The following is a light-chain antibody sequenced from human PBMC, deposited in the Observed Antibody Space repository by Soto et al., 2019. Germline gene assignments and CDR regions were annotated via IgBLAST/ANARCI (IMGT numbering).Light chain of an antibody. V-gene: IGLV2-14*01. CDR3: SSYSGSSTPVL. Sequence: QSALTQPASVSGSPGQSITISCTGTSSDVGGYKYVSWYQRHPGQAPKLMIYEVSNRPSGVSHRFSGSKSGNTASLTISGLKAEDEADYYCSSYSGSSTPVLFGGGTKLTVL. J-gene: IGLJ2*01. CDR1: SSDVGGYKY. CDR2: EVS.